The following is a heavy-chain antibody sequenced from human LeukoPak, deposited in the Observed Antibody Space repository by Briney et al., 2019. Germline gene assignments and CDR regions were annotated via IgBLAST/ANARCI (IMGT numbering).Heavy chain of an antibody. CDR1: GFSVRSNY. V-gene: IGHV3-53*01. Sequence: GGALRLSCAASGFSVRSNYISWVRQAPGKGLEWVSMIYSDGSIFHADSVKGRFTMSRDNSKNTLDLQMNSLRVEDTAVYFCARDRRRLRGMNGDGDAFDIWGQGTMVTVSS. J-gene: IGHJ3*02. CDR3: ARDRRRLRGMNGDGDAFDI. D-gene: IGHD1-1*01. CDR2: IYSDGSI.